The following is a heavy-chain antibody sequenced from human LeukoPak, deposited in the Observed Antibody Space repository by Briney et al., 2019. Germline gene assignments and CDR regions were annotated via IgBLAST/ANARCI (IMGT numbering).Heavy chain of an antibody. CDR1: GDSIKNYY. D-gene: IGHD3-10*01. CDR2: IYHSRDT. V-gene: IGHV4-59*01. Sequence: SETLSLTCTVSGDSIKNYYWSWIRQSPGKGLEWIGYIYHSRDTNYNPSLKSRVSMSIDTSKNQFSLKLNSVTAADTAVYFCARGNYGSGSYYVVQFDYWGQGTLVTVSS. J-gene: IGHJ4*02. CDR3: ARGNYGSGSYYVVQFDY.